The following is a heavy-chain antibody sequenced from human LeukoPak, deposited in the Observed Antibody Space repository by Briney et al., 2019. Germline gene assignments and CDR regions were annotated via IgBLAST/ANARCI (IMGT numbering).Heavy chain of an antibody. CDR1: GFTVSSNY. CDR3: AGAVGASFFDY. Sequence: GGSLRLSCAASGFTVSSNYMSWVRQAPGKGLEWVSVIYSGGSTYYADSVKGRFTISRDNSENTLYLQMNSLRAEDTAVYYCAGAVGASFFDYWGQGTLVTVSS. CDR2: IYSGGST. J-gene: IGHJ4*02. D-gene: IGHD1-26*01. V-gene: IGHV3-53*01.